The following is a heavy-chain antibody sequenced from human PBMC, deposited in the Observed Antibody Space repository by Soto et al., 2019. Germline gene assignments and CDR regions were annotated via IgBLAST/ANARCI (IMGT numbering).Heavy chain of an antibody. CDR3: ARSTMIGPARRLDS. CDR2: VFRSGET. J-gene: IGHJ5*01. Sequence: QVQLQESRPGLVKPSGTLSLICSVSGFSVSSNDWWTWVRQPPGKGLEWIGEVFRSGETNSNPSLKSRVTMSVDMSKNHFSLTLNSVTAADTGIYYCARSTMIGPARRLDSWGPGTLVTVSA. V-gene: IGHV4-4*02. D-gene: IGHD3-10*02. CDR1: GFSVSSNDW.